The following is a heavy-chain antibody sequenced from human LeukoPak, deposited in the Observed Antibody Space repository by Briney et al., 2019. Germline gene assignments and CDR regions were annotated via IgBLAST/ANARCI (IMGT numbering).Heavy chain of an antibody. J-gene: IGHJ5*02. CDR2: IYTSGST. D-gene: IGHD3-22*01. V-gene: IGHV4-4*07. CDR1: GGSISSYY. CDR3: ARKDDYYDSSGYYTWFDP. Sequence: PSETLSLTCTVSGGSISSYYWSWIRQPAGKGLEWIGRIYTSGSTNYNPSLKSRVTISVDTSKNQFSLKLSSVTAADTAVYYCARKDDYYDSSGYYTWFDPWGQGTLVTVSS.